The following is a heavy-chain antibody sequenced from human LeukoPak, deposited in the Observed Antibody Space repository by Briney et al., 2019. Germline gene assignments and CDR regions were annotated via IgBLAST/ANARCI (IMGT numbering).Heavy chain of an antibody. CDR1: GGSISNFY. Sequence: PSETLSLTCTVSGGSISNFYWSWIRQPPGKGREWIGYIFYTGTTNYNPSLKSRVTISVDTSENQFSMNLSSMTAADTAVYFCVRGLAPAAKTFRANYGMDVWSQGTTVTVSS. CDR2: IFYTGTT. V-gene: IGHV4-59*01. J-gene: IGHJ6*02. CDR3: VRGLAPAAKTFRANYGMDV. D-gene: IGHD6-13*01.